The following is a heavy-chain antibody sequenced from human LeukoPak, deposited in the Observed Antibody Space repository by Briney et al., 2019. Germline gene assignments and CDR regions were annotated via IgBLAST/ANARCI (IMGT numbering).Heavy chain of an antibody. CDR3: ARDVADTSRHFDY. CDR2: INPNSGGT. CDR1: GYTFTSYY. Sequence: ASVKVSCKASGYTFTSYYMHWVRQAPGQGLEWMGWINPNSGGTNYAQKFQGRVTMTRDTSISTAYMELSRLRSDDTAVYYCARDVADTSRHFDYWGQGTLVTVSS. V-gene: IGHV1-2*02. D-gene: IGHD2-2*01. J-gene: IGHJ4*02.